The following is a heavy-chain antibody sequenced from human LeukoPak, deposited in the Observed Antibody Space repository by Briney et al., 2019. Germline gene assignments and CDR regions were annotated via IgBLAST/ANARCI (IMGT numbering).Heavy chain of an antibody. CDR1: GFTFSSYA. V-gene: IGHV3-23*01. J-gene: IGHJ4*02. CDR2: ISGSGGST. D-gene: IGHD3-9*01. Sequence: GGSLRLSCAASGFTFSSYAMSWVRQAPGKGLEWVSAISGSGGSTYYADSVKGRFTISRDNSKNALYLQMNSLRDEDTAVYYCAKGDSYYDLLTCFDFWGPGTLVTVSS. CDR3: AKGDSYYDLLTCFDF.